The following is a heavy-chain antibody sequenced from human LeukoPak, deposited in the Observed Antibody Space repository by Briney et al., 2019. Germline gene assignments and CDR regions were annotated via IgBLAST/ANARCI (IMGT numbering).Heavy chain of an antibody. CDR2: IIPILGIA. Sequence: GASVKVSCKASGGTFSSYAISWVRQAPGQGLEWMGRIIPILGIANYAQKFQGRVTITADKSTSTAYMELSSLRSEDTAVYYCAAGLLWFGELLKDPWGQGTLVTVSS. CDR3: AAGLLWFGELLKDP. D-gene: IGHD3-10*01. V-gene: IGHV1-69*04. CDR1: GGTFSSYA. J-gene: IGHJ5*02.